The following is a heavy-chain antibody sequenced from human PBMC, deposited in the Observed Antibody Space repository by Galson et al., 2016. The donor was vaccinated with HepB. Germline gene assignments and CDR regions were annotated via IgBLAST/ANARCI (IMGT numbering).Heavy chain of an antibody. J-gene: IGHJ4*02. CDR2: ISGGGGNT. CDR1: EFTFSSYV. CDR3: ARWGSGWSGYLEY. D-gene: IGHD6-19*01. Sequence: SLRLSCAASEFTFSSYVMNWVRQAPGKGLEWVSGISGGGGNTYYADSVKGRFTISRDNDKNTLYLQLNSLRAEDTAVYYCARWGSGWSGYLEYWGQGTLVTVSS. V-gene: IGHV3-23*01.